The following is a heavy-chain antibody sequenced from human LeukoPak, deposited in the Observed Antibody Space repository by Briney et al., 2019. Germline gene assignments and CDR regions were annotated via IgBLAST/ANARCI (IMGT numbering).Heavy chain of an antibody. V-gene: IGHV3-9*01. J-gene: IGHJ6*02. CDR3: ARRRDSSSWSGYYYYGMDV. CDR2: ISWNSGSI. Sequence: PGGSLRLSCAASGFTFDDYAMHWVRHAPGKGLEWVSGISWNSGSIVYADSVKGRFTISRDNAKNSLYLQMNSLRAEDTALYYCARRRDSSSWSGYYYYGMDVWGQGTTVTVSS. D-gene: IGHD6-13*01. CDR1: GFTFDDYA.